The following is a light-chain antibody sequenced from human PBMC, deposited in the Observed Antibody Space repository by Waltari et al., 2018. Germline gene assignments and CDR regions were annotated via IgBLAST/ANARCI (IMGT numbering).Light chain of an antibody. V-gene: IGLV2-23*03. CDR1: SSDVGSYTL. J-gene: IGLJ1*01. CDR3: CSYAGSSTFV. CDR2: EGS. Sequence: QSALTQPASVSGSPVQSIPIPCTGTSSDVGSYTLFPWYQQHPGKAPKLMIYEGSKRPSGVSNRFSGSKSGNTASLTISGLQAEDEADYYCCSYAGSSTFVFGTGTKVTVL.